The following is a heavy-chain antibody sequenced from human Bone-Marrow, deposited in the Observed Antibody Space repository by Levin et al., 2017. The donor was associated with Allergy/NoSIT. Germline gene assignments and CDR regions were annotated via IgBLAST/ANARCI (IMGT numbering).Heavy chain of an antibody. V-gene: IGHV4-30-2*06. CDR1: DESISNGDYS. CDR3: ARDRMGYFDY. Sequence: SETLSLTCAVSDESISNGDYSWSWIRQSPRKGLEWIGNIHRSGGTYYNPSLESRVSMSLDTSKKQFPLRLTSVPAADTAVYYCARDRMGYFDYWGQGILVTVSS. J-gene: IGHJ4*02. D-gene: IGHD2-8*01. CDR2: IHRSGGT.